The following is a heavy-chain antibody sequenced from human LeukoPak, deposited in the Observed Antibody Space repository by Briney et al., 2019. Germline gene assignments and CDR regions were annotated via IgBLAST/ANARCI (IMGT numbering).Heavy chain of an antibody. CDR3: ARDGYTSDWYHFFDY. J-gene: IGHJ4*02. D-gene: IGHD6-19*01. CDR1: GDSISNYY. CDR2: IYSSGST. Sequence: PSETLSLTCTVSGDSISNYYRSWIRQPAGKGLERIGRIYSSGSTNYNPSLKSRVTMSIDTSKNQFSLKLSSVTAADTAVYYCARDGYTSDWYHFFDYWGQGTLVTVSS. V-gene: IGHV4-4*07.